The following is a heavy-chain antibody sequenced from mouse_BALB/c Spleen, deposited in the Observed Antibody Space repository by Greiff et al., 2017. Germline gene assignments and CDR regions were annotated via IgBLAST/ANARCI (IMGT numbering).Heavy chain of an antibody. J-gene: IGHJ3*01. CDR3: ATPARATSWFAY. D-gene: IGHD3-1*01. CDR1: GYTFTDYA. Sequence: VQLQQSGAELVRPGVSVKISCKGSGYTFTDYAMHWVKQSHAKSLEWIGVISTYYGDASYNQKFKGKATMTVDKSSSTAYMELARLTSEDSAIYYCATPARATSWFAYWGQGTLVTVSA. CDR2: ISTYYGDA. V-gene: IGHV1S137*01.